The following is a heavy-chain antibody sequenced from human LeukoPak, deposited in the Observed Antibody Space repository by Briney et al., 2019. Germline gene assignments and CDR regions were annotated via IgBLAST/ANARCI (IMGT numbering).Heavy chain of an antibody. Sequence: PGGSLRLSCAASGFTFSSAAMHWVRQAPGKGLEWVAFIRFDGTNKYYADSVKGRFTISRDNSKNTLYLQMNSLRAEDTAVYYCAKGYSYGYEYWGQGALDTVSS. CDR3: AKGYSYGYEY. J-gene: IGHJ4*02. CDR2: IRFDGTNK. V-gene: IGHV3-30*02. CDR1: GFTFSSAA. D-gene: IGHD5-18*01.